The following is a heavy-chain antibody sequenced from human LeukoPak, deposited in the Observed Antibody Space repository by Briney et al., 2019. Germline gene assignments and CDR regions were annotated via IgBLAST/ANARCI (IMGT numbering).Heavy chain of an antibody. Sequence: SETLSLTCTVSGGSISGYYWSWIRQPPGKGLEWIGYTYYSGSTYYNPSLKSRVTISVDTSKNQFSLKLSSVTAADTAVYYCARQLGTFDYWGQGTLVTVSS. V-gene: IGHV4-59*04. CDR2: TYYSGST. CDR3: ARQLGTFDY. J-gene: IGHJ4*02. D-gene: IGHD6-13*01. CDR1: GGSISGYY.